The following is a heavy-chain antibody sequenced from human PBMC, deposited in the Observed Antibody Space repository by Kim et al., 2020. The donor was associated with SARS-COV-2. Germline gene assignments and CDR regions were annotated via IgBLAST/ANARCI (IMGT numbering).Heavy chain of an antibody. J-gene: IGHJ4*02. Sequence: GGSLRLSCAVSGSSVRSSYMTWVRQAPGKGLEWVSAIHDAGSTYYADSVKGRFTISRDIPKDTLYLQMNSLNAEDTDVYYCSSSTVGDYFDYWGQGSL. D-gene: IGHD1-26*01. CDR1: GSSVRSSY. CDR3: SSSTVGDYFDY. V-gene: IGHV3-53*01. CDR2: IHDAGST.